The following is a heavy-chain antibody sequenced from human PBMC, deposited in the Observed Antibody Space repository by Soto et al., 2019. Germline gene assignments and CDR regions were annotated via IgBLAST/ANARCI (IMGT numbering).Heavy chain of an antibody. D-gene: IGHD6-13*01. CDR1: GFTFSSHA. CDR3: ARDESSSWTLYYFYGVDV. Sequence: GGSLRLSCAASGFTFSSHAMHWVRQAPGKGLEWVTVISYDGSNKYYADSVKGRVSISRDNSKNTLYLQIDSLRPEDAAVYYCARDESSSWTLYYFYGVDVWGQGTAVTVYS. V-gene: IGHV3-30*04. CDR2: ISYDGSNK. J-gene: IGHJ6*02.